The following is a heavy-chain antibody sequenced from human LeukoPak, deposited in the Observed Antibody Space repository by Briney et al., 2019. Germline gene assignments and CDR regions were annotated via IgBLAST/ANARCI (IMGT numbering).Heavy chain of an antibody. CDR2: IYYSGST. V-gene: IGHV4-39*01. CDR3: ARLGKYQLLYWFDP. D-gene: IGHD2-2*01. CDR1: GGSISSSSYY. J-gene: IGHJ5*02. Sequence: PSETLSLTCTVSGGSISSSSYYWGWIRQPPGKGLEWIGSIYYSGSTYYNPSLKSRVTISVDTSKNQFSLKLSSVTAADTAVYYCARLGKYQLLYWFDPWGQGTLVTVSS.